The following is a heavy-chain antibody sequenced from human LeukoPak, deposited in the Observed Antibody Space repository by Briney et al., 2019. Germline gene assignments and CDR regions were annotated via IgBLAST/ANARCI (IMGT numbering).Heavy chain of an antibody. D-gene: IGHD5-18*01. CDR3: ARSRFVDTPEDY. V-gene: IGHV3-74*01. CDR1: GFTFSSYW. CDR2: INSDGSST. Sequence: PGGSLRLSCAASGFTFSSYWMHWVRQAPGKGLVWVSRINSDGSSTSYADSVKGRFTISRDNAKNTLYLQMNSQRAEDTAVYYCARSRFVDTPEDYWGQGTLVTVSS. J-gene: IGHJ4*02.